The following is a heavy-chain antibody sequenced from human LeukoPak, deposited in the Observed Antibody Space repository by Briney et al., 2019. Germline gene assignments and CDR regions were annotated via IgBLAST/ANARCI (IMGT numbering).Heavy chain of an antibody. V-gene: IGHV4-31*03. CDR2: IYYSGST. D-gene: IGHD1-26*01. J-gene: IGHJ4*02. CDR3: ARSEWEKEQHY. Sequence: SETLSLTCTVSGVSISSGGYYWSWIRQHPGKGLEWIGYIYYSGSTYYNPSLKSRVTISVDTSKNQFSLKLSSVTAADTAVYYCARSEWEKEQHYWGQGTLVTVSS. CDR1: GVSISSGGYY.